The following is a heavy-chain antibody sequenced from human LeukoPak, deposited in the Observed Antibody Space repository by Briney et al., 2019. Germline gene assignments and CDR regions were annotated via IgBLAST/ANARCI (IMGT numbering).Heavy chain of an antibody. D-gene: IGHD3-3*01. CDR2: IYYSGST. J-gene: IGHJ4*02. V-gene: IGHV4-59*08. Sequence: NPSETLSLTCTVSGGSISSYYWSWFRQPPGKGLEWIGYIYYSGSTNYNPSLKSRVTISVDTSKNQFSLKLSSVTAADTAVYYCARHSYDYDFWSGQKYYFDYWGQGTLVTVSS. CDR3: ARHSYDYDFWSGQKYYFDY. CDR1: GGSISSYY.